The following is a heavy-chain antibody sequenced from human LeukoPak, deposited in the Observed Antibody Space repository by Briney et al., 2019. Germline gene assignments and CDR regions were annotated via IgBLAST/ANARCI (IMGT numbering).Heavy chain of an antibody. J-gene: IGHJ3*02. CDR1: GGSIRSYY. V-gene: IGHV4-59*01. D-gene: IGHD3-22*01. CDR2: IYYSGRT. CDR3: ARDYYDSRGAFDI. Sequence: PSETLSLTCTVSGGSIRSYYWSWIRQPPGKGLEWIGYIYYSGRTNYNPSLKSRVTISVDTSKNQFSLKLSSVTAADTAVYYCARDYYDSRGAFDIWGQGTMATVSS.